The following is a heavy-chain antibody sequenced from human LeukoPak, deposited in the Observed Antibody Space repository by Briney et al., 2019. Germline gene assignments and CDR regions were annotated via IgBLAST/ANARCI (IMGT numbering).Heavy chain of an antibody. CDR1: GFTVSSNY. D-gene: IGHD2-21*02. J-gene: IGHJ6*02. Sequence: SGGSLRLSCAASGFTVSSNYMSWVRQAPGKGLEWVSVIYSGGSTYYADSVKGRFTISRNNSKNTLYLQMDSLRAEDTAVYYCAKDRAVTEPYYYYGMDVWGQGTTVTVSS. V-gene: IGHV3-53*01. CDR2: IYSGGST. CDR3: AKDRAVTEPYYYYGMDV.